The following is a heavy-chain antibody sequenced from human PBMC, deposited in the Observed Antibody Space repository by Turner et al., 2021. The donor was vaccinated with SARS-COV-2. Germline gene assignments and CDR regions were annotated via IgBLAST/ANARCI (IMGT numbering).Heavy chain of an antibody. CDR2: IIPILGIA. CDR3: ARGQGSGWRPFDL. Sequence: QVHLVQSGAEAKKPGSSVKVSCKASGGTFSSYAISWVRQAPGQGLEWMGRIIPILGIANYAQKFQGRVTITADTSTSTAYMELSSLRSEDTAVYYCARGQGSGWRPFDLWGRGTLFTVSS. J-gene: IGHJ2*01. D-gene: IGHD6-19*01. CDR1: GGTFSSYA. V-gene: IGHV1-69*04.